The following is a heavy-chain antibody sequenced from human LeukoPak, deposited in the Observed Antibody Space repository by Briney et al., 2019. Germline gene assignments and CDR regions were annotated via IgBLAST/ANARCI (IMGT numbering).Heavy chain of an antibody. CDR2: IYHSGST. V-gene: IGHV4-30-2*01. Sequence: RPSETLSLTCTVSGGSISSGGYSWSWIRQPPGKGLEWIGYIYHSGSTYYNPSLKSRVTISVDRSKNQFSLKLSSVTAADTAVYYCASSRDGYMRRFLDYWGQGTLVTVSS. D-gene: IGHD5-24*01. J-gene: IGHJ4*02. CDR3: ASSRDGYMRRFLDY. CDR1: GGSISSGGYS.